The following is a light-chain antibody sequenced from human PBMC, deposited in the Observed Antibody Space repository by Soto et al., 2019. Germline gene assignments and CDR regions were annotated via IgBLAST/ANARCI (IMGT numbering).Light chain of an antibody. CDR2: LEGSGSY. J-gene: IGLJ3*02. Sequence: QSVLTQSSSASASLGSSVKLTCTLSSGHSSYIIAWHQQQPGKAPRYLMKLEGSGSYNKGSGVPDRFSGSSSGADRYLTISNLQFEDEADYYCETWDSNTSFGGGTKVTVL. V-gene: IGLV4-60*02. CDR1: SGHSSYI. CDR3: ETWDSNTS.